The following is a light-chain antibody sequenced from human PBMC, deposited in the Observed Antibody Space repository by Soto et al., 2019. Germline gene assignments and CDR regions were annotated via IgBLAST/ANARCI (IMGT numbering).Light chain of an antibody. CDR1: QSVNNF. CDR3: QQYGSSGT. J-gene: IGKJ1*01. Sequence: EIVLTQSPATLSLSPGERATLSCRASQSVNNFLAWYQQKPGQAPRLLIYGASNRATGIPDRFSGSGSGTDFTLTISRLEPEDFAVYYCQQYGSSGTFGQGTKVDIK. CDR2: GAS. V-gene: IGKV3-20*01.